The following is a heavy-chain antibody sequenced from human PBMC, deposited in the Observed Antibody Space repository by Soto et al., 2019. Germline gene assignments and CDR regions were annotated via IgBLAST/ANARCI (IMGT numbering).Heavy chain of an antibody. CDR2: ISSSGDHT. D-gene: IGHD4-4*01. J-gene: IGHJ4*02. V-gene: IGHV3-23*01. CDR1: GFTFSDYA. Sequence: EVQLLESGGGLVQPGGSLRLSCAASGFTFSDYAMSWVRQAPGKGLDWVSAISSSGDHTFYADSVKGRFTISRDNSKNTLYLQVNGLRAEDTAVYYCATLLRPGLQFFDFWGQGTLVTVSS. CDR3: ATLLRPGLQFFDF.